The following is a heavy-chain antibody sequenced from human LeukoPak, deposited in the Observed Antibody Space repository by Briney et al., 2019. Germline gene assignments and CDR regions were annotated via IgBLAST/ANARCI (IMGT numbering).Heavy chain of an antibody. CDR1: GGSISSSSYY. CDR2: IYYSGST. D-gene: IGHD3-10*01. Sequence: SETLSLTCTVSGGSISSSSYYWGWIRQPPGKGLEWIGSIYYSGSTYYNPSLKSRVTISVDTSKNQFSLKLSSVTAADTAVYYCARWGYYGSGSYIPGDWFDPWGQGTLVTVSS. CDR3: ARWGYYGSGSYIPGDWFDP. J-gene: IGHJ5*02. V-gene: IGHV4-39*01.